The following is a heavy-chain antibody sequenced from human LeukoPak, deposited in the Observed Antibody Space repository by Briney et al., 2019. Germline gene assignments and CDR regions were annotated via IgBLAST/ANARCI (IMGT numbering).Heavy chain of an antibody. CDR1: GFTPIHYW. CDR3: ARLGAGMHFFYLDL. V-gene: IGHV3-7*01. D-gene: IGHD3-3*02. CDR2: INQDGSGT. J-gene: IGHJ4*02. Sequence: GGSLRLSCALSGFTPIHYWMTWVRQAPGKGLEWVANINQDGSGTFYVDSVKGRFTISRDNAKNSVCLQMNSLRAEDTAFYYCARLGAGMHFFYLDLWGQGTLVTVSS.